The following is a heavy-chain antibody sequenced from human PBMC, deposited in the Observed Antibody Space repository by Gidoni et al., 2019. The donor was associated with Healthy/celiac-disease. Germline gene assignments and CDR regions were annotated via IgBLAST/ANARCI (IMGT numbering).Heavy chain of an antibody. Sequence: QVQLQQFGAGLLKPSETLSLTCAVYGGSFSGYYCSWIRPPPGKGLEWIGEINHSGSTNYNPSLKSRVTISVDTSKNQFSLKLSSVTAADTAVYYCARGTSYSSSWYPYYYYGMDVWGQGTTVTVSS. V-gene: IGHV4-34*01. CDR2: INHSGST. D-gene: IGHD6-13*01. J-gene: IGHJ6*02. CDR1: GGSFSGYY. CDR3: ARGTSYSSSWYPYYYYGMDV.